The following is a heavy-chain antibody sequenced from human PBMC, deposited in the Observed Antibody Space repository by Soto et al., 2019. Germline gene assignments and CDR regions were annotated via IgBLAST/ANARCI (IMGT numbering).Heavy chain of an antibody. CDR3: ARVGYPASLDY. V-gene: IGHV3-74*02. Sequence: EVQLLQSGGGLVQPGGSLRLSCAASGFTFSSYWMHWVRQAPGKGLVWVSRINSDGGSTSYADSVKGRFTISRDNAKNTLYLQMNSLRAEDTAVYYCARVGYPASLDYWGQGTLVTVSP. CDR2: INSDGGST. D-gene: IGHD5-12*01. J-gene: IGHJ4*02. CDR1: GFTFSSYW.